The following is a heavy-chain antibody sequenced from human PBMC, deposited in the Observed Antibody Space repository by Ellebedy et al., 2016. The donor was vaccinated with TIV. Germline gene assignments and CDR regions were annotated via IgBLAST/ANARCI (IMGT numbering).Heavy chain of an antibody. CDR2: MSSSGSNI. D-gene: IGHD1-26*01. Sequence: PGGSLRLSCAGSGFTFSDYYMRWIRQAPGKGLEEVSYMSSSGSNIYYTDSVKGRFTISRDNAKKSLYLQMNSLRAEDTAVYYCARGTGHRSGKYHYYGLDVWGQGTAVTVSS. CDR1: GFTFSDYY. J-gene: IGHJ6*02. CDR3: ARGTGHRSGKYHYYGLDV. V-gene: IGHV3-11*04.